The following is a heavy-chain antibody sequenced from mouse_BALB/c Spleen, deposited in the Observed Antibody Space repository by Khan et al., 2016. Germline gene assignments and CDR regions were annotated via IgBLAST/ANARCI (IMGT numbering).Heavy chain of an antibody. Sequence: VQLQQSGPELVKPGASVKVSCKASGYAFTSYNMYWVKQSHGKSLEWIGYIDPYNGGTNYNQKFKGKATLTVDKSSSTVYMQLNSLTSEDSAVCYSAREGITTVVEKGLDYWGQGTTLTVSS. CDR3: AREGITTVVEKGLDY. CDR1: GYAFTSYN. CDR2: IDPYNGGT. V-gene: IGHV1S135*01. D-gene: IGHD1-1*01. J-gene: IGHJ2*01.